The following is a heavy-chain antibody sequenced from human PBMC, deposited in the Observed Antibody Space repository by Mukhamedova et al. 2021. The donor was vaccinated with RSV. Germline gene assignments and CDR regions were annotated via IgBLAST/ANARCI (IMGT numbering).Heavy chain of an antibody. D-gene: IGHD5-12*01. V-gene: IGHV3-53*04. Sequence: VRQAPGKGLAWVSVIYSGGSTYYADSVKGRFTISRHNSKNTLYLQMNSLRAEDTAVYYCARDNRGYSGYRTGWFDPGGQGTLV. CDR2: IYSGGST. CDR3: ARDNRGYSGYRTGWFDP. J-gene: IGHJ5*02.